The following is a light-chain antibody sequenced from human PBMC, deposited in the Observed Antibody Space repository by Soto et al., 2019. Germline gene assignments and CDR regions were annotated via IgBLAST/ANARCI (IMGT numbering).Light chain of an antibody. CDR3: SSYTSSSAVV. V-gene: IGLV2-14*01. Sequence: QSVLTQPASVSGSPGQSITISCTGTSSDVGGYNYVSWYQQYPGKAPKLMIYDVSNLPSGVSNRFSGSKSGNTASLTISGLQAEDEADYYCSSYTSSSAVVFGEGTKLTVL. CDR2: DVS. J-gene: IGLJ3*02. CDR1: SSDVGGYNY.